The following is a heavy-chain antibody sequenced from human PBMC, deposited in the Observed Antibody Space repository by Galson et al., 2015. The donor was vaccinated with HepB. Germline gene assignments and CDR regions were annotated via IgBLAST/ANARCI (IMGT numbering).Heavy chain of an antibody. J-gene: IGHJ3*02. Sequence: SLRLSCAASGFTFSSYSMNWVRQAPGKGLEWVSSISSSSSYIYYADSVKGRFTISRDNAKNSLYLQMNSLRAEDTAVHYCAVQGFGDGAFDIWGQGTMVTVSS. CDR2: ISSSSSYI. CDR1: GFTFSSYS. D-gene: IGHD3-10*01. CDR3: AVQGFGDGAFDI. V-gene: IGHV3-21*01.